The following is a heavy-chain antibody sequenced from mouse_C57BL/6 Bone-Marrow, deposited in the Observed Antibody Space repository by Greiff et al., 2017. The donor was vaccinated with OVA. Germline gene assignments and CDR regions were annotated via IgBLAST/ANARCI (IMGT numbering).Heavy chain of an antibody. CDR3: ARDELGQAGFAY. Sequence: EVKVVESGGGLVQSGRSLRLSCATSGFTFSDFYMEWVRQAPGKGLEWIAASRHKANDYTTEYSASVKGRFIVSRDTSQSILYLQMNALRAEDTAIDYCARDELGQAGFAYWGQGTLVTVSA. D-gene: IGHD4-1*01. CDR1: GFTFSDFY. J-gene: IGHJ3*01. CDR2: SRHKANDYTT. V-gene: IGHV7-1*01.